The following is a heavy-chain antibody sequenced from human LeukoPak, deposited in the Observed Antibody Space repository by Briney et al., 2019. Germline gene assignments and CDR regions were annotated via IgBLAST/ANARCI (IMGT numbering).Heavy chain of an antibody. J-gene: IGHJ3*01. D-gene: IGHD3-22*01. CDR1: GFTFSSYE. V-gene: IGHV3-48*03. Sequence: PGGSLRLSCAASGFTFSSYEMNWVRQAPGKGLEWVSYISSSGSTIYYADSVKGRFTISRDNAKNSLYLQMNSLRAEDTAVFYCAKGGLDYYDSSGYYDPFDLWGQGTMVTVSS. CDR3: AKGGLDYYDSSGYYDPFDL. CDR2: ISSSGSTI.